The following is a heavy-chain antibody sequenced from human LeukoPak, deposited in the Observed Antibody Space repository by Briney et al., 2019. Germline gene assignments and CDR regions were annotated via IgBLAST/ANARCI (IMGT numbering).Heavy chain of an antibody. J-gene: IGHJ4*02. CDR1: GFTFSSYA. Sequence: RXSYAASGFTFSSYAMSWVRQAPGKGLEWVSAISGSGGSTYYSDSVKGRVTISRDNSKNTLYLQMNSLRAEDTAVYYCAKGERITIFGVVTKRPYYFDYWGQGTLVTVSS. V-gene: IGHV3-23*01. CDR3: AKGERITIFGVVTKRPYYFDY. CDR2: ISGSGGST. D-gene: IGHD3-3*01.